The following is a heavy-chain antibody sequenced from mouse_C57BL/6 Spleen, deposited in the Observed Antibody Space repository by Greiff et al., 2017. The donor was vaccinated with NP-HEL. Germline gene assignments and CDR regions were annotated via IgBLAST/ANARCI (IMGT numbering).Heavy chain of an antibody. Sequence: VQLQQPGAELVRPGTSVKLSCKASGYTFTSYWMHWVKQRPGQGLEWIGVIDPSDSYTNYNQKFKGKATLTVDTSSSTAYMQLSSLTSEDSAVYYCARRAVVNYFDYWGKGTTLTVSS. CDR1: GYTFTSYW. V-gene: IGHV1-59*01. J-gene: IGHJ2*01. CDR3: ARRAVVNYFDY. CDR2: IDPSDSYT. D-gene: IGHD1-1*01.